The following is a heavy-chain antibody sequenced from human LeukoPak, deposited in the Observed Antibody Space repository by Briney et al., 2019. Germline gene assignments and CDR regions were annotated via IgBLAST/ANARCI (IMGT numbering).Heavy chain of an antibody. CDR2: ISSSSSTI. Sequence: GGSLRLSCAASGFSFTSYEMNWVRQAPGKGLEWVSYISSSSSTIYYADSAEGRFTISRDNAKNSLYLQMNSVRAEDTAVYYCATYSTSTAFDYWGQGTLVTVSS. D-gene: IGHD6-13*01. CDR1: GFSFTSYE. CDR3: ATYSTSTAFDY. V-gene: IGHV3-48*01. J-gene: IGHJ4*02.